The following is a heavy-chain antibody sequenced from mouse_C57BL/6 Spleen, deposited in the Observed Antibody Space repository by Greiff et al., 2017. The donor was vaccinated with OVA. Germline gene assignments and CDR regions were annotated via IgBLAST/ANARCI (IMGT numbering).Heavy chain of an antibody. V-gene: IGHV5-12*01. CDR2: ISNGGGGT. D-gene: IGHD1-1*01. CDR3: AGGVVAYWYFDV. CDR1: GFTFSDYY. Sequence: EVMLVESGGGLVQPGGSLKLSCAASGFTFSDYYMYWVRQTPEKRLEWVAYISNGGGGTYYPGTVKGRFTISRDNAKNTLYLQMSRLQSEDTAMYYCAGGVVAYWYFDVWGTGTTVTVSA. J-gene: IGHJ1*03.